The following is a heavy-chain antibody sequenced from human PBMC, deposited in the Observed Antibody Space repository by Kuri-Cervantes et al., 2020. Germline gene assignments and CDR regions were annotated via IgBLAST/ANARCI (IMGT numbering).Heavy chain of an antibody. V-gene: IGHV3-7*01. D-gene: IGHD5-12*01. CDR3: ARYLGYSGYGYFDY. CDR1: GFTFSDHY. Sequence: GGSLRLSCAASGFTFSDHYMDWVRQAPGKGLEWVANIKQDGSEKYYVDSVKGRFTISRDNAKNSLYLQMNSLRAEDTAVYYCARYLGYSGYGYFDYWGQGTLVTVSS. J-gene: IGHJ4*02. CDR2: IKQDGSEK.